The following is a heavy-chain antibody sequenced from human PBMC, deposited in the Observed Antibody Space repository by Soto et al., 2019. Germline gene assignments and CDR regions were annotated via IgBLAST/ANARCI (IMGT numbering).Heavy chain of an antibody. CDR2: ISSSSYI. CDR3: ARDYDSSGYYGDIDY. CDR1: GCTFSSYS. Sequence: EVQLVESGGGLVKPGGSLRLSCAASGCTFSSYSMNWVRQAPGKGLEWVSSISSSSYIYYADSVKGRFTISRDNAKNSLYLQMNSLRAEDTAVYYCARDYDSSGYYGDIDYWGQGTLVTVSS. J-gene: IGHJ4*02. V-gene: IGHV3-21*01. D-gene: IGHD3-22*01.